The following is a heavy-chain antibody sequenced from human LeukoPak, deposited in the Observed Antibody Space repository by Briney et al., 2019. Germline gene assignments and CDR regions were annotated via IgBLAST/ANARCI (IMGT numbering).Heavy chain of an antibody. J-gene: IGHJ4*02. V-gene: IGHV4-59*08. CDR1: GGSISSYY. CDR2: IYYSGST. Sequence: SETLSLTCTVSGGSISSYYWSWVRQPPGKGLEWIGYIYYSGSTNYNPSLKSRVTISVDTSKNQFSLKLSSVTAADTAVYYCARQGEDGDYDYWGQGTLVTVSS. D-gene: IGHD3-16*01. CDR3: ARQGEDGDYDY.